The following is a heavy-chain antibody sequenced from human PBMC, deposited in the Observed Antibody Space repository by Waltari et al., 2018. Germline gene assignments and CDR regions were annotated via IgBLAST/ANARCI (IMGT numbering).Heavy chain of an antibody. CDR1: GYTLPDFS. J-gene: IGHJ4*02. CDR3: ATGSISRSRPLFDY. CDR2: FDPEDGET. V-gene: IGHV1-24*01. Sequence: QVQLVPSGAAVTKPGASVKFSCTFSGYTLPDFSMHWVRQAPGKGLEWMGGFDPEDGETIYAKKFQGRVTMTEDTSTDTDYMELSSLRSEETAVYYCATGSISRSRPLFDYWGQGTMVTVSS. D-gene: IGHD6-6*01.